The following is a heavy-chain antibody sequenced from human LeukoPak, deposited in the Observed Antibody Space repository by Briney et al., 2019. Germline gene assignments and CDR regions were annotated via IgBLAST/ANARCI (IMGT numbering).Heavy chain of an antibody. CDR3: AKELAAAGVDY. V-gene: IGHV3-53*01. J-gene: IGHJ4*02. D-gene: IGHD6-13*01. Sequence: GGSLRLSCASTGLSVSSNCMTWVRQARGKGLEWVSVIYSDGSRHYSDSVKGRFTISRDNSKNTLYLQMNSLRAEDTAVYYCAKELAAAGVDYWGQGTLVTVSS. CDR1: GLSVSSNC. CDR2: IYSDGSR.